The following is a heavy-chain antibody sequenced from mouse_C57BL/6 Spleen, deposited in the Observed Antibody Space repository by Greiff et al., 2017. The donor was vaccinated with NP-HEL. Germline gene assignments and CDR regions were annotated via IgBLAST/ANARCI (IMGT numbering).Heavy chain of an antibody. CDR3: TRGETVVNAY. J-gene: IGHJ3*01. V-gene: IGHV1-15*01. Sequence: QVQLQQSGAELVRPGASVTLSCKASGYTFTDYDMHWVKQTPVHGLEWIGAIDPETGGTAYNQKFKGKAILTADKSSSTAYMELRSLTSEDSAVYYCTRGETVVNAYWGQGTLVTVSA. CDR1: GYTFTDYD. CDR2: IDPETGGT. D-gene: IGHD1-1*01.